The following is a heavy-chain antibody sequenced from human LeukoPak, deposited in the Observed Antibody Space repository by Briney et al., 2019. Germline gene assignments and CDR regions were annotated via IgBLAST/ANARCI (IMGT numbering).Heavy chain of an antibody. CDR2: ISGSGGST. CDR1: GFTFSGYA. CDR3: ASAVADFYHFDY. J-gene: IGHJ4*02. D-gene: IGHD6-19*01. V-gene: IGHV3-23*01. Sequence: GGSLRLSCAASGFTFSGYAMSWVRQAPGKGLEWVSAISGSGGSTYYADSVKGRFTISRDNSKNTLYLQMNSLRAEDTAVYYCASAVADFYHFDYWGQGTLVTVSS.